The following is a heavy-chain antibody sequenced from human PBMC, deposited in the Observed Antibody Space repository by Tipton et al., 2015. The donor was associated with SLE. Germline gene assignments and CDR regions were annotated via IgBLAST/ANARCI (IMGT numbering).Heavy chain of an antibody. CDR2: IREDGSEK. V-gene: IGHV3-7*03. D-gene: IGHD2-2*01. J-gene: IGHJ3*02. CDR1: GFTFSNNW. Sequence: SLRLSCIVSGFTFSNNWMAWVRQAPGKGLEWVAHIREDGSEKFHVDSVRGRFAISGDNAKNSLYLQMNTLRAEDTALYYCAKGQEASWDAFDIWGQGTMVIVSS. CDR3: AKGQEASWDAFDI.